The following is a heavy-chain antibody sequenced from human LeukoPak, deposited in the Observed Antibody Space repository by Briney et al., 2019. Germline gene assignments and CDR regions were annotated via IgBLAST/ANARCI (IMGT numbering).Heavy chain of an antibody. CDR1: GYTFINYG. CDR3: AREPISSGSYYPRSDY. J-gene: IGHJ4*02. CDR2: INGFNGNT. D-gene: IGHD3-10*01. Sequence: ASVKVSCKASGYTFINYGIAWVRQAPGQGLEWMGGINGFNGNTKYAQKLQGRVTMTTDTSTTTAYMELRSLRSDDTAVYYCAREPISSGSYYPRSDYWGQGTLVTVSS. V-gene: IGHV1-18*01.